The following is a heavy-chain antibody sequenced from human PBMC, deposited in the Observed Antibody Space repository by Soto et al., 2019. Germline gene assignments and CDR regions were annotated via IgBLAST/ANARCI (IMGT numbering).Heavy chain of an antibody. D-gene: IGHD3-3*01. CDR1: GFTFSSYA. V-gene: IGHV3-30-3*01. J-gene: IGHJ6*02. CDR3: ARDGRSPEWLSLPYYYYYGMDV. CDR2: ISYDGSNK. Sequence: PGGSLRLSCAASGFTFSSYAMHWVRQAPGKGLEWVAVISYDGSNKYYADSVKGRFTISRDNSKNTLYLQMNSLRAEDTAVYYCARDGRSPEWLSLPYYYYYGMDVWGQGTTVTVSS.